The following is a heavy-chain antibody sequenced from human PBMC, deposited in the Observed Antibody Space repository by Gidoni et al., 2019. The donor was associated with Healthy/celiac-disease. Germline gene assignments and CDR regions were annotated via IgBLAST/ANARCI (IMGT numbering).Heavy chain of an antibody. J-gene: IGHJ1*01. CDR3: ASGFAVAGTAEYFQH. Sequence: VRQAPGKGLEWVSYISSSSSTIYYADSVKGRFTISRDNAKNSLYLQMNSLRAEDTAVYYCASGFAVAGTAEYFQHWGQGTLVTVSS. CDR2: ISSSSSTI. D-gene: IGHD6-19*01. V-gene: IGHV3-48*01.